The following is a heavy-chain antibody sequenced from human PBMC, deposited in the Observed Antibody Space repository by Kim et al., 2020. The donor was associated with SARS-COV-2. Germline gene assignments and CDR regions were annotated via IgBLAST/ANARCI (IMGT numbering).Heavy chain of an antibody. D-gene: IGHD3-22*01. CDR3: TCFSSGYYLDY. V-gene: IGHV3-15*01. J-gene: IGHJ4*02. Sequence: GGSLRLSCAASGFTFSNAWMSWVRQAPGKGLECAARIKRNTDGGTTDYSAPVKCRFTISRHDSKNTLYLQMNSLKTEDTAVYYCTCFSSGYYLDYWGQGTLLTVSS. CDR1: GFTFSNAW. CDR2: IKRNTDGGTT.